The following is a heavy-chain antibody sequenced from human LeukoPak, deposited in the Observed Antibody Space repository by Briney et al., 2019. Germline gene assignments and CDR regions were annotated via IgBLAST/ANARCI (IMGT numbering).Heavy chain of an antibody. Sequence: ASVKVSCKASGYTFTSYYMHWVRQAPGQGLEWMGIINPSGGSTSYAQKFQGRVTMTRDMSTSTVYMELSSLRSEDTAVYYCAREGVAGNLDYWGQGTLVTVSS. V-gene: IGHV1-46*01. J-gene: IGHJ4*02. CDR1: GYTFTSYY. CDR3: AREGVAGNLDY. CDR2: INPSGGST. D-gene: IGHD6-19*01.